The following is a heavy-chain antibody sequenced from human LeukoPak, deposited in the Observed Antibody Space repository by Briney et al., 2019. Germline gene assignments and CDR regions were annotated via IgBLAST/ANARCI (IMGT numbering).Heavy chain of an antibody. CDR3: ARSHSYGPSDY. CDR2: IYYSGST. D-gene: IGHD5-18*01. V-gene: IGHV4-59*12. Sequence: NPSETLSLTCTVSSGSISTYYWSWIRQPPGKGLEWIGYIYYSGSTNYNPSLKSRVTMSVDTSKNQFSLKLSSVTAADTAVYYCARSHSYGPSDYWGQGTLVTVSS. J-gene: IGHJ4*02. CDR1: SGSISTYY.